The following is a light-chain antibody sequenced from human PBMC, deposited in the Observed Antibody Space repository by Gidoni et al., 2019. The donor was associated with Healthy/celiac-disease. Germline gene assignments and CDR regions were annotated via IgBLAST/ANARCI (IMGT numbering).Light chain of an antibody. J-gene: IGKJ2*02. CDR2: AAS. CDR1: KSISSY. CDR3: QQSYSTPRT. Sequence: DIQITQSPSSLSAAVGDRVTITCRASKSISSYLNWYQQKPGKAPKLLIYAASSLQSGVPSRFSDSGSGTDFTLTISSLQPEDFATYYCQQSYSTPRTFGQGTKLEVK. V-gene: IGKV1-39*01.